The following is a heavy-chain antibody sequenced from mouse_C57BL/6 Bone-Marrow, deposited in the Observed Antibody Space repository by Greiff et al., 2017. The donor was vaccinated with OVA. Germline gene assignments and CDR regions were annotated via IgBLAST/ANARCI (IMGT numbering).Heavy chain of an antibody. CDR1: GYAFSSYW. Sequence: VQLQQSGAELVKPGASVKISCKASGYAFSSYWMNRVKQRPGKGLEWIGQIYPGDGDTNYNGKFKGKATLTADKSSSTAYMQLSSLTSEDSAVYFCARGAWFAYWGQGTLVTVSA. CDR3: ARGAWFAY. CDR2: IYPGDGDT. V-gene: IGHV1-80*01. J-gene: IGHJ3*01.